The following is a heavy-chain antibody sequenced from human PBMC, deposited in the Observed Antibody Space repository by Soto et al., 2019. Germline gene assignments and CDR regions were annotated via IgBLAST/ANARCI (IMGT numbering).Heavy chain of an antibody. J-gene: IGHJ4*02. D-gene: IGHD3-3*01. Sequence: QVQLVQSGAEVKKPGASVKVSCKASGYTFTSYAMHWVRQAPGQRLEWMGWINAGNGNTKYSQKFQGRVTITRDTSASTAYMELSSLRSEDTAVYYCARGVEVVGGDYDFWSGYYSYFDYWGQGTLVTVSS. V-gene: IGHV1-3*01. CDR1: GYTFTSYA. CDR2: INAGNGNT. CDR3: ARGVEVVGGDYDFWSGYYSYFDY.